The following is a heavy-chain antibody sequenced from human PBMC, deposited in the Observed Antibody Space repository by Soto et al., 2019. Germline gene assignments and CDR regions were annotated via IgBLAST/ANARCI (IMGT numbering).Heavy chain of an antibody. CDR3: ARTTGEVGYSNTNWFDP. Sequence: LSLTCTVSGGSISSGGYYWSWIRQHPGKGLEWIGYIYYSGSTYYNPSLKSRVTISVDTSKNQFSLKLSSVTAADTAVYYCARTTGEVGYSNTNWFDPWGQGTLVTVSS. D-gene: IGHD4-4*01. V-gene: IGHV4-31*03. J-gene: IGHJ5*02. CDR1: GGSISSGGYY. CDR2: IYYSGST.